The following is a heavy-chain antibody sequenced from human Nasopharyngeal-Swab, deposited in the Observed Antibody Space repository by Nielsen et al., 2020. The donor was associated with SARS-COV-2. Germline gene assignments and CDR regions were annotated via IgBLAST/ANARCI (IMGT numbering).Heavy chain of an antibody. CDR2: INAGNGNT. CDR1: GYTFTSYA. J-gene: IGHJ4*02. D-gene: IGHD6-19*01. V-gene: IGHV1-3*01. Sequence: ASVKVSCEASGYTFTSYAMHWVRQAPGQRLEWMGWINAGNGNTKYSQKFQGRVTITRDTSASTAYMELSSLRSEDTAVYYCARGDGDSSGWYTNGDYFDYWGQGTLVTVSS. CDR3: ARGDGDSSGWYTNGDYFDY.